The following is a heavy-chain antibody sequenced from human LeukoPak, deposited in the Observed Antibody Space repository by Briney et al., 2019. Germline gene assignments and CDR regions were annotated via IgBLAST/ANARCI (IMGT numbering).Heavy chain of an antibody. CDR3: ARAKGVVRGYAFDI. D-gene: IGHD3-10*01. Sequence: SETLSLTCTVSGGSVSSGSYYWSWIRQPPGKGLEWIGYIYYSGSTNYNPSLKSRVTISVDTSKNQFSLKLSSVTAADTAVYYCARAKGVVRGYAFDIWGQGTMVTVSS. CDR2: IYYSGST. V-gene: IGHV4-61*01. CDR1: GGSVSSGSYY. J-gene: IGHJ3*02.